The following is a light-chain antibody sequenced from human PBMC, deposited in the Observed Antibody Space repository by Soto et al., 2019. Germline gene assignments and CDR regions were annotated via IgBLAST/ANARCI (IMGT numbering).Light chain of an antibody. CDR1: SSDVGGYNF. V-gene: IGLV2-11*01. Sequence: QPVLTQPRSVSGSPGQSVAISCTGTSSDVGGYNFVSWYQQHPGKAPKLIIYDVSKRPSGVPDRFSGSKSGNTASLTLSGLQAEDEADYYCCSYAGSYTLWVFGGGTQLTVL. J-gene: IGLJ3*02. CDR2: DVS. CDR3: CSYAGSYTLWV.